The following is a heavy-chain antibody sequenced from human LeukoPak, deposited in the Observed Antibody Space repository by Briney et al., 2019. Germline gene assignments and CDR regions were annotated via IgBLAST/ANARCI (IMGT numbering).Heavy chain of an antibody. V-gene: IGHV3-23*01. J-gene: IGHJ5*02. Sequence: GGSLRVSCAAPGFIFSSYVMSWVRQAPGKGLEWGSALSGSGGSTYYADSVKGRFTISRDTSKSTLYRQMNRARAQDTALYYLAKDGTRATVSGNWFDRWGPGTMVTVAS. CDR1: GFIFSSYV. CDR2: LSGSGGST. D-gene: IGHD4-17*01. CDR3: AKDGTRATVSGNWFDR.